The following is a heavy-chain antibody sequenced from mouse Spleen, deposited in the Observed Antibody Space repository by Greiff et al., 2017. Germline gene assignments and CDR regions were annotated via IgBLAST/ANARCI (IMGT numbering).Heavy chain of an antibody. J-gene: IGHJ2*01. CDR1: GYTFTSYW. V-gene: IGHV1-5*01. Sequence: VQLKQSGTVLARPGASVKMSCKASGYTFTSYWMHWVKQRPGQGLEWIGAIYPGNSDTSYNQKFKGKAKLTAVTSTSTAYMELSSLTNEDSAVYYCTRSGYYRYDERYFDYWGQGTTLTVSS. D-gene: IGHD2-14*01. CDR3: TRSGYYRYDERYFDY. CDR2: IYPGNSDT.